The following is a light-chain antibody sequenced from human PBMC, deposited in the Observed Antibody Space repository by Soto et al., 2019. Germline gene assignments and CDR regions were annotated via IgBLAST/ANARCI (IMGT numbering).Light chain of an antibody. CDR1: QSITNY. V-gene: IGKV1-39*01. J-gene: IGKJ1*01. CDR3: RQSYSTPWT. Sequence: DIQMTQSPSSLSASVGDRVTMTCRASQSITNYLNWYQQKRGKAPKLLIYAASSLQSGVPSRFSGSESGTDFTLSISSLQPEDFATYYCRQSYSTPWTFGQGTKVEIK. CDR2: AAS.